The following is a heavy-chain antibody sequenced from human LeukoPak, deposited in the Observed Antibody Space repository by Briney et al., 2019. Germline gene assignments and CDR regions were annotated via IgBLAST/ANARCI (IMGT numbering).Heavy chain of an antibody. J-gene: IGHJ4*02. V-gene: IGHV1-18*01. CDR3: VRDGGAAAGLDFDY. CDR2: ISAYNGNT. CDR1: GYTFTSYG. D-gene: IGHD6-13*01. Sequence: ASVKVSCKASGYTFTSYGISWVRQAPGQGREWMGWISAYNGNTNYAQKLQRRVTMTTDTSTSTAYMELRSLRSDDTAVYYCVRDGGAAAGLDFDYWGQGTLVTVSS.